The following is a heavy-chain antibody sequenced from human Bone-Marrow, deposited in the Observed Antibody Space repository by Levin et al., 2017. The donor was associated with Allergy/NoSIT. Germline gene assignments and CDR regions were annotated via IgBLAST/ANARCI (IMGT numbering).Heavy chain of an antibody. CDR3: AGAFASAGTDSLYFYYYGVDV. CDR2: INHSGTT. V-gene: IGHV4-34*01. CDR1: GGSFISSY. D-gene: IGHD6-13*01. Sequence: SPTLSLPCGVYGGSFISSYWSWLRQPPGKGLEWIGEINHSGTTKYNPSLKSRVTISVDTSERQISLRLSSVTAADTAVYYCAGAFASAGTDSLYFYYYGVDVWGQGTTVTVSS. J-gene: IGHJ6*02.